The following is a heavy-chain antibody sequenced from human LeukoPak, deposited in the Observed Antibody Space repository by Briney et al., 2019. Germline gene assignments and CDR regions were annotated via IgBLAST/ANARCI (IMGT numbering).Heavy chain of an antibody. V-gene: IGHV1-2*02. Sequence: ASVKVSCKASGYTFTDYYMHWVRQAPGQGLEWMGWINPNSGGTNYAQKFQGRVTMTRDTSISTAYMELSRLRSDDTAVYYCARDAYYYDSSAYYLSVWGQGTLVTVSS. J-gene: IGHJ4*02. CDR1: GYTFTDYY. D-gene: IGHD3-22*01. CDR2: INPNSGGT. CDR3: ARDAYYYDSSAYYLSV.